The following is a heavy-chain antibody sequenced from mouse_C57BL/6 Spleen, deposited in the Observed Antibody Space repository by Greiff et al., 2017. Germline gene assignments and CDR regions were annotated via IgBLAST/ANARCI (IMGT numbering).Heavy chain of an antibody. CDR1: GFTFSSYA. V-gene: IGHV5-9-1*02. Sequence: EVKVVESGEGLVKPGGSLKLSCAASGFTFSSYAMSWVRQTPEKRLEWVAYISSGGDYIYYADTVKGRFTISRDNARNTLYLQMSSLKSEDTAMYYCTRDLRDEGYFDVWGTGTTVTVSS. CDR2: ISSGGDYI. D-gene: IGHD3-3*01. J-gene: IGHJ1*03. CDR3: TRDLRDEGYFDV.